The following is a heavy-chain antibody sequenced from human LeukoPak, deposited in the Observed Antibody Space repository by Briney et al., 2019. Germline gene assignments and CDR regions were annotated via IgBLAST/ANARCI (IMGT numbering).Heavy chain of an antibody. CDR3: ARDSRYYYGSGSYSY. CDR2: INWNGGST. V-gene: IGHV3-20*04. Sequence: GGSLRLSCAASGFTFDDYGMSWVRQAPGKGLEWVHGINWNGGSTGYADSVKGRFTISRDNAKNSLYLQMNSLRAEDTALYYCARDSRYYYGSGSYSYWGQGTLVTVSS. CDR1: GFTFDDYG. J-gene: IGHJ4*02. D-gene: IGHD3-10*01.